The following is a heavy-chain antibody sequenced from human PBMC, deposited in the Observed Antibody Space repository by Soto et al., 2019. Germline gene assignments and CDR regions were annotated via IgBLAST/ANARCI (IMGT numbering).Heavy chain of an antibody. CDR1: GYTFTSYG. J-gene: IGHJ5*01. CDR3: ARDKYSSGWYGF. Sequence: ASVKVSCKASGYTFTSYGITWVRQAPGQGLEWMGWTSVYNGNTNYAQKLQGRVTMTTDTSTSTAYMELRSLKSDDTAVYYCARDKYSSGWYGFWGQGTLVTVSS. CDR2: TSVYNGNT. D-gene: IGHD6-19*01. V-gene: IGHV1-18*01.